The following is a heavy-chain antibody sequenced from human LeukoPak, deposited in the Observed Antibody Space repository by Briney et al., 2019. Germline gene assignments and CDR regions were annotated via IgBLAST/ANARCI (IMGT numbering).Heavy chain of an antibody. D-gene: IGHD3-10*01. CDR2: SKITAAGVST. CDR1: GFPCSSAW. J-gene: IGHJ4*02. V-gene: IGHV3-15*01. CDR3: AADLPGYGSGELDY. Sequence: GGSLLLSCAAAGFPCSSAWMSWGRQSPGKGLEWLGHSKITAAGVSTDYAARVKGIFIISRDNSQNMVYLLMNSQKTDDTAVYYCAADLPGYGSGELDYWAQGTLVTVSS.